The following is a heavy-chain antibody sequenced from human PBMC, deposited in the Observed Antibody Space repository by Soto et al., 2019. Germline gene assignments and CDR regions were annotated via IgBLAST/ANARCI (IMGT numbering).Heavy chain of an antibody. CDR2: ISAYNGNT. Sequence: ASVKVSCKTSGYTFTPYGVSWVRQAAGEGLEWMGWISAYNGNTNYAQKTQGRVTMTTDTSTSTAYMELRGLRSDDTAVYYCASDRYYYGSGSYYISWFDPWGQGTLVTVS. J-gene: IGHJ5*02. V-gene: IGHV1-18*04. CDR3: ASDRYYYGSGSYYISWFDP. D-gene: IGHD3-10*01. CDR1: GYTFTPYG.